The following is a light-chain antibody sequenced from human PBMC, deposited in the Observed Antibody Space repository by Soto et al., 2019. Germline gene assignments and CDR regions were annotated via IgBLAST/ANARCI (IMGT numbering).Light chain of an antibody. Sequence: QAVVTQEPSLTVSPGGTFTLTCGSSTGPVTSGHYPYWFQQKPGQAPSTLIYDTRNKHSWTPARFSGSLLGGKSALTLSGAQPEDEAVYYCLVSLSGARVFGGGTQLTVL. CDR1: TGPVTSGHY. V-gene: IGLV7-46*01. J-gene: IGLJ2*01. CDR2: DTR. CDR3: LVSLSGARV.